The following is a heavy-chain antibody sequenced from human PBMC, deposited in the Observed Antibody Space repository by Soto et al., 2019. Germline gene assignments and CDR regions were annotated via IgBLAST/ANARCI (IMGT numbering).Heavy chain of an antibody. Sequence: QLHLVQSGAVVKKPGASVTVSCSASGYPVTAYYMHWVRQAPGRGLEWMGGINPATGAAKYTQTFQGRVTMTRDTSTSTVFMELSGRTSGDTAVFYLARGGGVGVAGSAAFDMWGQGTLVTVSS. D-gene: IGHD3-3*01. CDR2: INPATGAA. CDR3: ARGGGVGVAGSAAFDM. J-gene: IGHJ3*02. V-gene: IGHV1-2*02. CDR1: GYPVTAYY.